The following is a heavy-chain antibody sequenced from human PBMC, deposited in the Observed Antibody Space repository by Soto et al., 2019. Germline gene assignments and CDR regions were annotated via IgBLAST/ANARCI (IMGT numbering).Heavy chain of an antibody. D-gene: IGHD2-21*01. CDR1: GFTFDDYA. J-gene: IGHJ4*02. CDR3: AIPPLYAYGLDC. Sequence: EVQLVESGGGLVQPGGSLRLSCAASGFTFDDYAIHWVRQIPGKGLEWVSGISLNGDATGYADSVKGRFTISRDNAKNSLYRQMGGVKSDGTAMSNDAIPPLYAYGLDCWGQGTLVTVSS. CDR2: ISLNGDAT. V-gene: IGHV3-9*01.